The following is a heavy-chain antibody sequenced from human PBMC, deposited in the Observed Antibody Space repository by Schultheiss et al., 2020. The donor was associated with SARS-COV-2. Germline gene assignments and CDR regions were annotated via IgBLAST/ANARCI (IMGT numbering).Heavy chain of an antibody. V-gene: IGHV1-69*13. CDR1: GGTFSSYA. J-gene: IGHJ4*02. Sequence: SVKVSCKASGGTFSSYAISWVRQAPGQGLEWMGGIIPIFGTANYAQKFQGRVTITADESTSTAYMELSSLRSEDTAVYYCATIKWDLPRFYYFDCWGQGTLVTVSS. CDR3: ATIKWDLPRFYYFDC. CDR2: IIPIFGTA. D-gene: IGHD1-26*01.